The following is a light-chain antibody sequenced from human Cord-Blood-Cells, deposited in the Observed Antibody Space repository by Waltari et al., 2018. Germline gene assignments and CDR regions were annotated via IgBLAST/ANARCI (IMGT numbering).Light chain of an antibody. CDR3: CSYAGIYTYV. J-gene: IGLJ1*01. Sequence: QSALTQPRSVSGSPGQSLTISCTGTSSDVGGYNYVSWYQQHPGTAPKLMIYDVSKRPSGVPDRFSVSKSGNTASLTISGLQSEDEADYYCCSYAGIYTYVFGSGTKVTVL. V-gene: IGLV2-11*01. CDR1: SSDVGGYNY. CDR2: DVS.